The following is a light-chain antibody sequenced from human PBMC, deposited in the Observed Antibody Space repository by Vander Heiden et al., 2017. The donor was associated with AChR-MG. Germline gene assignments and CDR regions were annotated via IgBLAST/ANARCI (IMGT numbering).Light chain of an antibody. CDR2: WAS. Sequence: DIVMTPSPDSLAVSLGARATISCKSSQSVLFSSNKKNYLAWYQQKPGQPPKLLIYWASTRESGVPDRFSGSGSGTDFTLTISSLQAEDVAVYYCQQYYSTHTFGQGTKVEIK. CDR1: QSVLFSSNKKNY. V-gene: IGKV4-1*01. CDR3: QQYYSTHT. J-gene: IGKJ1*01.